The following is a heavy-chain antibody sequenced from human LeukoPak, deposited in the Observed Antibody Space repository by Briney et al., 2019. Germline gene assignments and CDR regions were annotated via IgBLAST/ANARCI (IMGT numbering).Heavy chain of an antibody. Sequence: SETLSLTCTVSGDSISSNNYYWGWIRQPPGKGLEWIGSLYHTGNTYYNPSLESRVTISVDTSKNQFSLKPSSVTAADTAVYYCARPGFSYPFDYWGQGTLVTVSS. V-gene: IGHV4-39*01. D-gene: IGHD3-10*01. CDR1: GDSISSNNYY. CDR2: LYHTGNT. CDR3: ARPGFSYPFDY. J-gene: IGHJ4*02.